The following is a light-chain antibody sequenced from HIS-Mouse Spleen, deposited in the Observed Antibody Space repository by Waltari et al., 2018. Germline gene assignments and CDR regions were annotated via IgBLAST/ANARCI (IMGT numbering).Light chain of an antibody. CDR1: SSNIGGNY. J-gene: IGLJ3*02. V-gene: IGLV1-47*01. CDR2: RNN. Sequence: QSVLTQPPSASGTPGQRVTIPCSGSSSNIGGNYVSWYPQPPGTAPKPLIHRNNQRPSGVPDRFSGSKSGTSASLAISGLRSEDEADYYCAAWDDSLSGRVFGGGTKLTVL. CDR3: AAWDDSLSGRV.